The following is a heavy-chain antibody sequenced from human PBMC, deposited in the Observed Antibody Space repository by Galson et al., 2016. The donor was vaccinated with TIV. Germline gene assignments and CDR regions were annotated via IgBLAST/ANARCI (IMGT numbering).Heavy chain of an antibody. Sequence: SLRLSCAASGFTFNYYTMHWVRQAPGKGLEWVSCISTSSGTIHYADSVKGRFTISRDNAMNSLYLQMNSLRAEGTAVYYCARDGGHYSAFQYWGQGTLVTVSS. D-gene: IGHD3-22*01. J-gene: IGHJ1*01. CDR2: ISTSSGTI. V-gene: IGHV3-48*04. CDR3: ARDGGHYSAFQY. CDR1: GFTFNYYT.